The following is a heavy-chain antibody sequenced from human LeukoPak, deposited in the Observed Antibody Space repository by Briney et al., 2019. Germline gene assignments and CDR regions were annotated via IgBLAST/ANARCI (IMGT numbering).Heavy chain of an antibody. J-gene: IGHJ4*02. V-gene: IGHV3-21*01. CDR3: ARAIADTAMAPDY. CDR2: ISSSSSYI. CDR1: GFTFSSYA. Sequence: GGSLRLSCAASGFTFSSYAMSWVRQAPGKGLEWISSISSSSSYIYYADSVKGRFTISRDNAKNSLYLQMNSLRAEDTAVYYCARAIADTAMAPDYWGQGTLVTVSS. D-gene: IGHD5-18*01.